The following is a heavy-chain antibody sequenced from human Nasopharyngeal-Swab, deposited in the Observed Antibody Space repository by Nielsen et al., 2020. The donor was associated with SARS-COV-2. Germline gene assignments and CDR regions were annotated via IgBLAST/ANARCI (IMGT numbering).Heavy chain of an antibody. CDR2: IYGDDGK. Sequence: PGKALEWLALIYGDDGKTYSPSLQSSLTITKDTSKNQVVLTMTNMDPVDTATYYCAHKKNWNLDYWGQGTLVTVSS. J-gene: IGHJ4*02. CDR3: AHKKNWNLDY. V-gene: IGHV2-5*02. D-gene: IGHD1-1*01.